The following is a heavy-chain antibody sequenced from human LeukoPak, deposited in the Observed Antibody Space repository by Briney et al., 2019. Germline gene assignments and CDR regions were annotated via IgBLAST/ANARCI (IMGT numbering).Heavy chain of an antibody. CDR2: ISSRQNDV. CDR1: GFTFSSFN. Sequence: GGSLRLSCAASGFTFSSFNMNWIRQTPGKGLEWVSSISSRQNDVQYADSLEGRFTISRDNAKNSLYLQMNTLRAEDTAVYFCAREVGSGWNYFDLWGQGTLVTVSS. V-gene: IGHV3-21*01. D-gene: IGHD6-19*01. CDR3: AREVGSGWNYFDL. J-gene: IGHJ4*02.